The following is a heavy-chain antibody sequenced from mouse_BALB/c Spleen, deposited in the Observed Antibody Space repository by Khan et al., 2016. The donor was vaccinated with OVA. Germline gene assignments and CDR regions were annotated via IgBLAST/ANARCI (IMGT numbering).Heavy chain of an antibody. V-gene: IGHV1-87*01. CDR3: ARGAITTGYFDY. Sequence: QVQLKQSGTELARPGASVKLSCKASGYTFTSYWMQWVKQRPGQGLEWIGAIYPGDGNTRYTQKFKGKATLTADKSSSTAYMQLSSLASEDSAVYYCARGAITTGYFDYWGQGTTLTVSS. CDR2: IYPGDGNT. D-gene: IGHD1-1*01. CDR1: GYTFTSYW. J-gene: IGHJ2*01.